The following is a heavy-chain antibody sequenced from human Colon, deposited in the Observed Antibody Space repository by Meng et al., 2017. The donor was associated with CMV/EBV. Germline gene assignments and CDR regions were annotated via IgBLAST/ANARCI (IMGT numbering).Heavy chain of an antibody. Sequence: TLSLTCVVSGGSLIGTNWWNWVRQPPGRDLEWIGEIFHSGTTNYNPSLKSRVTISIDKSKNQFSLKLTSVTAADTAVYFCGDPPAGYWGQGVLVTVSS. CDR2: IFHSGTT. V-gene: IGHV4-4*01. CDR1: GGSLIGTNW. CDR3: GDPPAGY. J-gene: IGHJ4*02.